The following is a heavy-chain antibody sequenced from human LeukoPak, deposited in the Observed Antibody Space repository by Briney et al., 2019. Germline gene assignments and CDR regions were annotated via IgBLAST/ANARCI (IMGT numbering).Heavy chain of an antibody. Sequence: PGGSLRLSCAVSGFTFSNYRMNWVRQTPGKGLEWIAYIIDSGKTVYYADSVKGRFTISRDNAKNSLYLQVNSLRAEDTAVYYCARADSTMVVWYFDYWGQGALVTVSS. CDR1: GFTFSNYR. CDR3: ARADSTMVVWYFDY. J-gene: IGHJ4*02. V-gene: IGHV3-48*01. D-gene: IGHD3-22*01. CDR2: IIDSGKTV.